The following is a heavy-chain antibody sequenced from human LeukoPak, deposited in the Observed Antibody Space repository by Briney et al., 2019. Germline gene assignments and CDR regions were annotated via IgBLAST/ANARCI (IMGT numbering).Heavy chain of an antibody. CDR1: GFTFSDYW. Sequence: PGGSLRLSCAASGFTFSDYWMHWVRQAPGKGLVWVSRISTDGSTTNYADSVKGRFTISRDNSKNTLYLQMNSLRAEDTALYYCARDWGRRGYCSSTSCYIYYWGQGTLVTVSS. V-gene: IGHV3-74*01. CDR3: ARDWGRRGYCSSTSCYIYY. D-gene: IGHD2-2*02. J-gene: IGHJ4*02. CDR2: ISTDGSTT.